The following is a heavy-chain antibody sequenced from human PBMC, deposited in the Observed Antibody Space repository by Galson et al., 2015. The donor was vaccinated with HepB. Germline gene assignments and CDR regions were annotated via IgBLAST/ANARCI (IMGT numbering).Heavy chain of an antibody. CDR2: IWYDGTLK. CDR3: ARDRVGTADS. V-gene: IGHV3-33*01. Sequence: SLRLSCAVSGFTFNNYGMHWVRQAPGRGLEWVAVIWYDGTLKYYADSVKGRFTISRDNSKNTLFLQMNSLRVEDTAIYYCARDRVGTADSWGQGALVTVSS. CDR1: GFTFNNYG. D-gene: IGHD4-23*01. J-gene: IGHJ4*02.